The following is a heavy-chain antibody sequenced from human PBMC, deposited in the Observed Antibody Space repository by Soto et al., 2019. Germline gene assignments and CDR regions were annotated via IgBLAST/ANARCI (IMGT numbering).Heavy chain of an antibody. V-gene: IGHV3-33*08. Sequence: PGGSLRLSCAASGFTFSSYGMHWVRQAPGKGLEWVAVIWYDGSDKYYADSVKGRFTISRDNSKNTLCLQMNSLRAEDTAVYYCPPSCYSHYFDFWGQGTLVTVS. CDR2: IWYDGSDK. CDR3: PPSCYSHYFDF. J-gene: IGHJ4*02. CDR1: GFTFSSYG. D-gene: IGHD3-10*01.